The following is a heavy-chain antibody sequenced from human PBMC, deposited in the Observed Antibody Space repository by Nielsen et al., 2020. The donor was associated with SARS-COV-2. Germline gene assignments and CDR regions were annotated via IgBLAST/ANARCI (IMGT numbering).Heavy chain of an antibody. Sequence: SETLSLTCTVSGGSVSSGSYYWSWIRQPPGKGLEWIGYIYYSGSTNYNPSLKSRVTISVDTSKNQFSLKLSSVTAADTAVYYCARVYSSSWAPVKAFDIWGQGTMVTVSS. D-gene: IGHD6-13*01. CDR1: GGSVSSGSYY. CDR2: IYYSGST. J-gene: IGHJ3*02. CDR3: ARVYSSSWAPVKAFDI. V-gene: IGHV4-61*01.